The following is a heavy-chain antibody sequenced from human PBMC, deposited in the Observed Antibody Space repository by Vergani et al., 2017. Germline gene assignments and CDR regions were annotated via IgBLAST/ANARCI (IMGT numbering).Heavy chain of an antibody. V-gene: IGHV2-26*01. J-gene: IGHJ4*02. CDR1: GFSLSNARMG. D-gene: IGHD6-13*01. Sequence: QVTLQESCPVLVKPTETLTLTCTVSGFSLSNARMGVSWIRQPPGKALEWLAHIFSNDEKSYSTSLKSRLTISKDTSKSQVVLTMTNMDPVDTATYYCARIRYSSSWLDYWGQGTLVTVSS. CDR2: IFSNDEK. CDR3: ARIRYSSSWLDY.